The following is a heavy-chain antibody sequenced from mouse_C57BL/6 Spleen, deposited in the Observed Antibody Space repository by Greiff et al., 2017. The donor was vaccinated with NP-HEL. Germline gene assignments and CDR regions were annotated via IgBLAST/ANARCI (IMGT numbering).Heavy chain of an antibody. CDR1: GYTFTDYN. CDR2: INPNNGGT. V-gene: IGHV1-22*01. Sequence: VQLQQSGPELVKPGASVKMSCKASGYTFTDYNMHWVKQSHGKSLEWIGYINPNNGGTSYNQKFKGKATLTVNKSSSTAYMELRSLTSEDSAVYYCARVYYSNYVGYFDYWGQGTTLTVSS. J-gene: IGHJ2*01. D-gene: IGHD2-5*01. CDR3: ARVYYSNYVGYFDY.